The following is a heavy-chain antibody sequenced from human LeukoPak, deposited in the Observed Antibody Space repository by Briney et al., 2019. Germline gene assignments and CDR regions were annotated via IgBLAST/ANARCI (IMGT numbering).Heavy chain of an antibody. Sequence: SVKVSCKASGGTFSSYAISWVRQAPGQGLEWMGGIVPIFGTANYAQKFQGRVTITADESTSTAYMELSSLRSEDTAVYYCASAHYYGSGTSDSWGQGTLVTVSS. CDR1: GGTFSSYA. D-gene: IGHD3-10*01. J-gene: IGHJ4*02. CDR2: IVPIFGTA. V-gene: IGHV1-69*13. CDR3: ASAHYYGSGTSDS.